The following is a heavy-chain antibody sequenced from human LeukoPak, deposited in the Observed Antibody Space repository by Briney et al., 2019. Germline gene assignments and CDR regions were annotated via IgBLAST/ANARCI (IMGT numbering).Heavy chain of an antibody. D-gene: IGHD6-19*01. CDR3: AKATAVAGPSEYFQH. J-gene: IGHJ1*01. V-gene: IGHV3-9*01. CDR2: ISWNSGSI. Sequence: GGSLRLSCAASGFTFDDYAMHWVRQAPGKGLEWVSGISWNSGSIGYADSVKGRFTISRDNAKNSPYLQMNSLRAEDTALYYCAKATAVAGPSEYFQHWGQGTLVTVSS. CDR1: GFTFDDYA.